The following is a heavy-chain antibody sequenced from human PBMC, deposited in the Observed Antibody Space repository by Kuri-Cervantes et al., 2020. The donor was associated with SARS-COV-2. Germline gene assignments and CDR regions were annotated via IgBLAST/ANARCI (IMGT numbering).Heavy chain of an antibody. CDR1: GGSFSGSYS. J-gene: IGHJ4*02. Sequence: SQTLSLTCAVSGGSFSGSYSWSWIRQPPGKGLEWIGYIYHSGSTYYNPSLKSRVTIPGDKSKNQFSLRLTSVTAADTAVYYCASGSFGSNDFWGQGTLVTVSS. CDR2: IYHSGST. CDR3: ASGSFGSNDF. V-gene: IGHV4-30-2*01. D-gene: IGHD3-10*01.